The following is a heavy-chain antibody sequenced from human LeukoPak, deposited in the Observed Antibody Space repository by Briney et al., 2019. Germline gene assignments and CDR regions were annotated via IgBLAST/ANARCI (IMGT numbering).Heavy chain of an antibody. CDR3: ARGPFAYSSPAAAFDI. D-gene: IGHD6-13*01. Sequence: GGSLRLSCAASGFTLSSYWVHWVRQAPGKGLLWVSRINSDASTTTYADSVKGRFTVSRDSAKNTLYLQMNSLRAEDTAVYYCARGPFAYSSPAAAFDIWGQGTMVTASS. J-gene: IGHJ3*02. CDR1: GFTLSSYW. CDR2: INSDASTT. V-gene: IGHV3-74*01.